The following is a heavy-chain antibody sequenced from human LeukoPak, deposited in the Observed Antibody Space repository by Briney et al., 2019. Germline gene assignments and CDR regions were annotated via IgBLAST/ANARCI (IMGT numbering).Heavy chain of an antibody. V-gene: IGHV6-1*01. CDR1: GDSVSSNSAA. J-gene: IGHJ4*02. D-gene: IGHD3-10*01. CDR3: ARDVWFGEFTRYYFDY. Sequence: SQTLSLTCAISGDSVSSNSAAWNWIRQSPSRGLEWLGRTYYRSKWYSDYAVSVKSRITINPDTSKNQFSLQLNSVTPEDTAVYYCARDVWFGEFTRYYFDYWGQGTLVTVSS. CDR2: TYYRSKWYS.